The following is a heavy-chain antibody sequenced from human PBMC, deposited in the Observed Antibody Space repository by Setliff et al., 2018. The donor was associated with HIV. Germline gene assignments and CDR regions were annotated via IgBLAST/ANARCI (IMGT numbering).Heavy chain of an antibody. V-gene: IGHV3-30*02. J-gene: IGHJ4*02. CDR2: IWFDGTNE. D-gene: IGHD3-22*01. Sequence: PGGSLRLSCEASGFTFSNHDMHWVRQAPGKGLEWVALIWFDGTNEFYANSVKGRFTISRDNSRNTVSLQMDSLRAEDTAVYYCVKDYYDSTGHQSVFDFWGQGTLVTVS. CDR3: VKDYYDSTGHQSVFDF. CDR1: GFTFSNHD.